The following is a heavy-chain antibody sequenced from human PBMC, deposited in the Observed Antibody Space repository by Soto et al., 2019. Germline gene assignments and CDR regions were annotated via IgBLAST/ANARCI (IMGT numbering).Heavy chain of an antibody. Sequence: QVQLVESGGGVVQPGRSLRLSCAASGFTFSSYAMHWVRQAPGKGLEWVAVISYDGSNNYYADPVKGRFTISRDNSXTXXYLQMNSLRAEDTAVYYCARDIPPPSGSTPTAFDYWGQGTLVTVSS. V-gene: IGHV3-30-3*01. CDR3: ARDIPPPSGSTPTAFDY. CDR1: GFTFSSYA. CDR2: ISYDGSNN. J-gene: IGHJ4*02. D-gene: IGHD3-3*01.